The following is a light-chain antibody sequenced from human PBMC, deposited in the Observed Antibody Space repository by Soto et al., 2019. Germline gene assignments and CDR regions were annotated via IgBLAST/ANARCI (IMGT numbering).Light chain of an antibody. CDR3: QQSYSTPGT. CDR2: AAS. Sequence: DIQMTQSPSSLSASVGDRVTITCRASQSISSYLNWYQQKPWKAPKLLIYAASSLQSGFPSRFSGSGSGTDFTLTISSLQPEDFATYYCQQSYSTPGTFGQGNKVAIK. J-gene: IGKJ1*01. CDR1: QSISSY. V-gene: IGKV1-39*01.